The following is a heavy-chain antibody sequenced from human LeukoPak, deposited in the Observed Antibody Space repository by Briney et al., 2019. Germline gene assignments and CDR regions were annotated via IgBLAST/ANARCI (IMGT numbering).Heavy chain of an antibody. D-gene: IGHD6-13*01. CDR1: GFTFSSYA. Sequence: GGSLRLSCAASGFTFSSYAMSWVRQAPGKGLEWVSAISGSGGSTYYADSVKGRLTISRDNSKNTLYLQMNSLRAEDTAVYYCANFPGIAAAGTPIDYWGQGTLVTVSS. CDR2: ISGSGGST. J-gene: IGHJ4*02. V-gene: IGHV3-23*01. CDR3: ANFPGIAAAGTPIDY.